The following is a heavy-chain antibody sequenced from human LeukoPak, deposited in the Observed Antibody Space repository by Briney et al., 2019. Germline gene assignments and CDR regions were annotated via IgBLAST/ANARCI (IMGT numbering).Heavy chain of an antibody. J-gene: IGHJ6*03. CDR2: ISSSGSTI. V-gene: IGHV3-11*04. D-gene: IGHD3-3*01. Sequence: GGSLRLSCAASGFTFSGYAMSWVRQAPGKGLEWVSYISSSGSTIYYADSVKGRFTISRDNAKNSLYLQMNSLRAEDTAVYYCARVGRTYYDFWSGYYPSHYYYYYMDVWGKGTTVTASS. CDR1: GFTFSGYA. CDR3: ARVGRTYYDFWSGYYPSHYYYYYMDV.